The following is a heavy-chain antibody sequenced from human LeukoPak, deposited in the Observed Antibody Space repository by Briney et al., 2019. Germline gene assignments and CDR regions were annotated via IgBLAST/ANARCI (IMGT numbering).Heavy chain of an antibody. J-gene: IGHJ4*02. CDR1: GGIFRSYG. V-gene: IGHV1-69*13. D-gene: IGHD6-19*01. CDR3: ARGPKLIGSGWYEDY. Sequence: SVKVSCKASGGIFRSYGVSWVRQAPGQGLEWMGTIIPIFDTLNYAQKFQGRVTITASASTAYMELSSLISEDTAVYYCARGPKLIGSGWYEDYWGQGTLVTVSS. CDR2: IIPIFDTL.